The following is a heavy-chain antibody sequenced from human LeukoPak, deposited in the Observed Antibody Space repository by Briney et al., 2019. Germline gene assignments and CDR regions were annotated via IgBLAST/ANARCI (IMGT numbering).Heavy chain of an antibody. D-gene: IGHD1-7*01. CDR2: INTNTGNP. V-gene: IGHV7-4-1*02. J-gene: IGHJ4*02. Sequence: ASVKVSCKASGYTFTSYAMNWVRQAPGQGLEWMGWINTNTGNPTYAQGFTGRFVFSLDTSVSTAYLQISSLKAEDTAVYYCARTPPFNNWNYATGDYWGQGTLVTVSS. CDR1: GYTFTSYA. CDR3: ARTPPFNNWNYATGDY.